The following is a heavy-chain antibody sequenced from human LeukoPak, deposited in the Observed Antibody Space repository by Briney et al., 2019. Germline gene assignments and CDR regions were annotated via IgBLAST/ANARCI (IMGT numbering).Heavy chain of an antibody. CDR1: GDSLSCFY. CDR3: ARESRMIAFDI. V-gene: IGHV4-4*07. D-gene: IGHD2-2*01. J-gene: IGHJ3*02. Sequence: SGTLSLTCTVSGDSLSCFYWSWIRQPAGKGLEWIGRVYSSGNSGTTNYNPSLQSRVTVSLDTSKNQVSLKLTSVTAADAAVYFCARESRMIAFDIWGQGTMVTVSS. CDR2: VYSSGNSGTT.